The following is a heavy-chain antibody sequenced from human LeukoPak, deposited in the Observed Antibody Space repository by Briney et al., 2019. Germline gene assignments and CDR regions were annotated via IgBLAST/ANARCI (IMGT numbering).Heavy chain of an antibody. CDR1: GFTFSSNG. V-gene: IGHV3-30*02. D-gene: IGHD3-3*01. CDR3: AKESGPEWLSHFDY. Sequence: PGGSLRLSCAASGFTFSSNGMHWVRQAPGKGLEWVTFIRYDGSNKYYADSVKGRFTISRDNSKNTLYLQMNSLRAEDTAVYYCAKESGPEWLSHFDYWGQGTLVTVSS. CDR2: IRYDGSNK. J-gene: IGHJ4*02.